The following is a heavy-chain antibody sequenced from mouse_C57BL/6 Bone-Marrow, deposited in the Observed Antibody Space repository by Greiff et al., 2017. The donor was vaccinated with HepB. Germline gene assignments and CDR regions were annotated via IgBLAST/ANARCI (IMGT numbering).Heavy chain of an antibody. CDR2: ISTGSSTI. D-gene: IGHD1-1*01. Sequence: EVQLQQSGGGLVKPGGSLKLSCAASGFTFSDYGMHWVRQAPEKGLEWVAYISTGSSTIYYADTVQGRITISRDNAKNTLFLQMTSLRSEDTAMYYCAPTPITTNYAMDYWGQGTSVTVSS. CDR3: APTPITTNYAMDY. J-gene: IGHJ4*01. V-gene: IGHV5-17*01. CDR1: GFTFSDYG.